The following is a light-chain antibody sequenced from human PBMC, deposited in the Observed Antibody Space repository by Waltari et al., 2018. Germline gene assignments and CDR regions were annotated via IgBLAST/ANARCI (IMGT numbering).Light chain of an antibody. J-gene: IGLJ2*01. CDR1: SSKIGAGYD. V-gene: IGLV1-40*01. CDR3: QSYDSSLSGVV. CDR2: DNT. Sequence: QSVLTQPPSVSGAPGQRVTISCTGRSSKIGAGYDFHWYQQLPGTAPKLLMYDNTNRPSGVPDRFSGSKSGTSASLAITGLQAEDEADYYCQSYDSSLSGVVFGGGTKLTVL.